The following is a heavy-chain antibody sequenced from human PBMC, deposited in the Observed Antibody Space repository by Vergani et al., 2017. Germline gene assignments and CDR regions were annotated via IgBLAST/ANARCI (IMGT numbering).Heavy chain of an antibody. Sequence: EVQLVESGGGLVQPGGSLRLSCAASGFTFSSYWMSWVRQAPGKGREGVANIKQDGSEKNYVDSVKGRFTISRDNAKNSLYLQMNSLRAEDTAVYYCTTANYGDYEDCWGQGTLVTVSS. CDR1: GFTFSSYW. J-gene: IGHJ4*02. CDR2: IKQDGSEK. D-gene: IGHD4-17*01. CDR3: TTANYGDYEDC. V-gene: IGHV3-7*01.